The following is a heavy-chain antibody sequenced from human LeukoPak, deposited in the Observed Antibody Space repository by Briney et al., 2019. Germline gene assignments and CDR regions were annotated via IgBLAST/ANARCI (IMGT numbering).Heavy chain of an antibody. J-gene: IGHJ4*02. CDR2: IYYSGST. Sequence: SETLSLTCTVSGGSISSYYWSWIRQPPGKGLEWIGYIYYSGSTNYDPSLKSRVTISVDTSKNQFSLKLSSVTAADTAVYYCARGRYSYGGAVGDYFDYWGQGTLVTVSS. CDR3: ARGRYSYGGAVGDYFDY. D-gene: IGHD5-18*01. CDR1: GGSISSYY. V-gene: IGHV4-59*01.